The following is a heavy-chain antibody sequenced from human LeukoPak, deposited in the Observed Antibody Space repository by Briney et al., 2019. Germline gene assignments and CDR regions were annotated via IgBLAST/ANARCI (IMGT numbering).Heavy chain of an antibody. CDR1: GGSISSYY. CDR2: IYYSENT. D-gene: IGHD3-10*01. V-gene: IGHV4-59*08. J-gene: IGHJ4*02. Sequence: PSETLSLTCTVSGGSISSYYWSWIRQPPGKGLEWIGYIYYSENTNYNPSLKSRVTISVDTSKNQFSLKLSSVTAADTAVYYCARLYSGTRPPDFWGQGTLVTVSS. CDR3: ARLYSGTRPPDF.